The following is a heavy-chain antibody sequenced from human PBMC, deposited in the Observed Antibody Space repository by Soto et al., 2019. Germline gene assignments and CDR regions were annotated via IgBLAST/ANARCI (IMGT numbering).Heavy chain of an antibody. D-gene: IGHD2-8*01. V-gene: IGHV4-30-4*01. J-gene: IGHJ4*02. CDR1: GGSISSGDYY. CDR3: ARNGALDY. Sequence: QVQLQESGPGLVKPSQTLSLTCTVSGGSISSGDYYWSWIRQPPGKGLEWIGYILYSGTTNYNPSLESRLTISVDTSKNQFALKLTSVTAADTAVYYCARNGALDYWGRGTLVTVSS. CDR2: ILYSGTT.